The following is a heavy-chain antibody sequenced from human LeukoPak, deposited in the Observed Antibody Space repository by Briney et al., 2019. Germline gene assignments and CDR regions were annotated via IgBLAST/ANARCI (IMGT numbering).Heavy chain of an antibody. V-gene: IGHV4-38-2*02. Sequence: PSQTLSLTCTVSGGSISSGYYWGWIRQPPGKGLEWIGSIYHSGSTYYNPSLKSRVTISVDTSKNQFSLKLSSVTAADTAVYYCARKREGATTGIDYWGQGTLVTVSS. D-gene: IGHD1-26*01. J-gene: IGHJ4*02. CDR3: ARKREGATTGIDY. CDR2: IYHSGST. CDR1: GGSISSGYY.